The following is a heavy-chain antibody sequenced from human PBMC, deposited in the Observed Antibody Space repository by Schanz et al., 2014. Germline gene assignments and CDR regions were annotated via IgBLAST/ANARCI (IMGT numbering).Heavy chain of an antibody. CDR1: GYTFINSD. D-gene: IGHD3-22*01. V-gene: IGHV1-2*06. Sequence: QVQLVQSGAEVKKPGASVKVSCKASGYTFINSDINWVRQAPGQGLEWMGRISPSSGGTNYAQNFQGRVTMTKDTSINTVYMELSTLTSDDTAVYYCARVWKDQYIVVRSGWSDGMDVWGQGTAVTVSS. CDR2: ISPSSGGT. CDR3: ARVWKDQYIVVRSGWSDGMDV. J-gene: IGHJ6*02.